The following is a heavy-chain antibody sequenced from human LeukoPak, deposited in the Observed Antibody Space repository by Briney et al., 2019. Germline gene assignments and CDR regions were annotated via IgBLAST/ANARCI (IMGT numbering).Heavy chain of an antibody. CDR2: ISGSGGST. Sequence: GGSLRLSCAAAGFTFSSYSMSWVRQAPGKGLEWGSGISGSGGSTYYADSVKGRFTISRDNSKNTLLLQMNSLRAEDTAVYYCAKLNDYWSGPAYYFDYWGQGTLVTVSS. CDR3: AKLNDYWSGPAYYFDY. V-gene: IGHV3-23*01. J-gene: IGHJ4*02. D-gene: IGHD3-3*01. CDR1: GFTFSSYS.